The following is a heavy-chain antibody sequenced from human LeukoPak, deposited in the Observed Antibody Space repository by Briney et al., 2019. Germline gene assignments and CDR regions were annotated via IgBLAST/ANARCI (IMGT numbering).Heavy chain of an antibody. CDR2: IYGDGSFT. Sequence: GGSLRLSCAASGFTFKNYAMNWVRQAPGKGLVWVALIYGDGSFTRYADSVKGRFTISRDNAKNTVYLQMNSLRVEDTAVYYCANHLEYCSTGSCSYFDYWGQGTLVTVSS. CDR3: ANHLEYCSTGSCSYFDY. D-gene: IGHD2-15*01. CDR1: GFTFKNYA. V-gene: IGHV3-74*01. J-gene: IGHJ4*02.